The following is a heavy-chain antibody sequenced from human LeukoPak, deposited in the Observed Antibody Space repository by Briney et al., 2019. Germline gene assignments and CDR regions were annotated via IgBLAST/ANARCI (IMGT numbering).Heavy chain of an antibody. J-gene: IGHJ2*01. D-gene: IGHD3-10*01. CDR2: ISSSSSYI. V-gene: IGHV3-21*01. Sequence: GGSLRLAWAASGFTVSSDSMNWVRQAPGKGLEWVSSISSSSSYIYYADSVKGRFTISRDNAKNSLYLQMNSLRAEDTAVYYCARDQDPLWFGELSTGGYFDLWGRGTLVTVSS. CDR3: ARDQDPLWFGELSTGGYFDL. CDR1: GFTVSSDS.